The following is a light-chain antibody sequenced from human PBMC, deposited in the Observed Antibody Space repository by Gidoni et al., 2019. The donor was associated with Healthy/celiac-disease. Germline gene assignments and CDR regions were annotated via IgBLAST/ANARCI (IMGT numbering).Light chain of an antibody. J-gene: IGKJ4*01. CDR3: QQSYSTPPLT. CDR1: QSISSY. CDR2: AAS. Sequence: DIQMTQSPSSLSASVGDRVTITCRASQSISSYLNWYQQKPGKAPKLLIYAASSLQSGVPSRFSGSGSGTDFTLTISSLQPEDFATYYCQQSYSTPPLTFAGXTKVEIK. V-gene: IGKV1-39*01.